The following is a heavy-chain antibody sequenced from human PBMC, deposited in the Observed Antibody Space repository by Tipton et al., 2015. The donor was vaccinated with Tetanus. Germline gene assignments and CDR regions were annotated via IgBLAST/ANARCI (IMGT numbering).Heavy chain of an antibody. Sequence: LRLSCTVSGGSLFSGSFYWAWIRQPPGKGLEWIGNIYYNGNTYYLSSLKSRVTISADTSKNQFSLRLRSVTAADTAVYYCAKQADNWFDPWGQGTLVSVSS. J-gene: IGHJ5*02. CDR3: AKQADNWFDP. V-gene: IGHV4-39*01. D-gene: IGHD6-25*01. CDR2: IYYNGNT. CDR1: GGSLFSGSFY.